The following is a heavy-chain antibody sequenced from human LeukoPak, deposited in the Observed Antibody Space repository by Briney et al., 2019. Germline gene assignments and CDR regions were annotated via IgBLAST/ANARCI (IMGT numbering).Heavy chain of an antibody. CDR1: GFTFSNYW. D-gene: IGHD6-19*01. J-gene: IGHJ4*02. V-gene: IGHV3-7*01. CDR2: IKEDGSRI. Sequence: GGSLRLSCAGTGFTFSNYWMNWVRQAPGKGLEWVANIKEDGSRINYVDSVRGRFTISRDNAKNSVYLQMDNLRAEDTAVYYCVGSSGWLFDYWGQGILVAVSS. CDR3: VGSSGWLFDY.